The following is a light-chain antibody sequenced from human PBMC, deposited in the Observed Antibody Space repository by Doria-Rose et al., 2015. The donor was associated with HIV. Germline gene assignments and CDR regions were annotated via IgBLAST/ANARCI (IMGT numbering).Light chain of an antibody. Sequence: TQSPSFLSASVGVRVTITCRASQGISRYLAWYQQKPGKAPTLLIFGASTLQSGVPSRFSGSGSVTESTLTISSLQPEDFATYYCQQFDSFPRTFGQGTKVELK. CDR2: GAS. CDR3: QQFDSFPRT. V-gene: IGKV1-9*01. J-gene: IGKJ1*01. CDR1: QGISRY.